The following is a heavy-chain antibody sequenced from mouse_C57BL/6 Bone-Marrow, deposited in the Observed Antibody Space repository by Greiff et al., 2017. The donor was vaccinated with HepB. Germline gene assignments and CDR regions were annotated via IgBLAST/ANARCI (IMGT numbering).Heavy chain of an antibody. CDR1: GYTFTSYW. V-gene: IGHV1-55*01. Sequence: QVHVKQPGAELVKPGASVKMSCKASGYTFTSYWITWVKQRPGQGLEWIGDIYPGSGSTNYNEKFKSKATLTVDTSSSTAYMQLSSLTSEDSAVYYCARRGKHYYGSSLDYWGQGTTLTVSS. D-gene: IGHD1-1*01. CDR2: IYPGSGST. CDR3: ARRGKHYYGSSLDY. J-gene: IGHJ2*01.